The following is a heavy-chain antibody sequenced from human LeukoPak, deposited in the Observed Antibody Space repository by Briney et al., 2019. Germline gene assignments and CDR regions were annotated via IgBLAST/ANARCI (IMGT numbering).Heavy chain of an antibody. J-gene: IGHJ4*02. CDR3: ARDYYDSSGYSPLGY. CDR1: GFTFSSYA. Sequence: GGSLRLSCAASGFTFSSYAMSWVRQAPGKGLEWVSAISGSGGSTYYADSVKGRFTISRDNSKNTLYLQMNSLRAEDTAVYYCARDYYDSSGYSPLGYWGQGTLVTVSS. D-gene: IGHD3-22*01. CDR2: ISGSGGST. V-gene: IGHV3-23*01.